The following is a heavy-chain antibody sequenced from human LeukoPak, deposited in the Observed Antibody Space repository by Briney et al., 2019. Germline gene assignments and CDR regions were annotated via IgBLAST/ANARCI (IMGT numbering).Heavy chain of an antibody. Sequence: PSETLSLTCTVSGGSISSYYWSWIRQPAGKGLEWIGRIYTSGSTNYNPSLKSRVTISVDTSKNQFSLKLSSVTAADTAVYYCARDYYDSSGSPGWFDPWGQGTLVTVSS. J-gene: IGHJ5*02. D-gene: IGHD3-22*01. CDR2: IYTSGST. CDR3: ARDYYDSSGSPGWFDP. CDR1: GGSISSYY. V-gene: IGHV4-4*07.